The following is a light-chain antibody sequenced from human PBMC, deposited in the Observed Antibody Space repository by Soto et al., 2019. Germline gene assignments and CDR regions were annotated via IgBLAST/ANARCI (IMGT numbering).Light chain of an antibody. Sequence: QSALTQPASVSGSPGQSITISCTGTSSDVGTYNYVSWYQQHPGKAPKLMIYEVSNRPSGVSNRFSGSKSGNTASLTISGLRAEDEADYYCSSYTRSSTRVVFGGGTKLTVL. V-gene: IGLV2-14*01. J-gene: IGLJ2*01. CDR2: EVS. CDR1: SSDVGTYNY. CDR3: SSYTRSSTRVV.